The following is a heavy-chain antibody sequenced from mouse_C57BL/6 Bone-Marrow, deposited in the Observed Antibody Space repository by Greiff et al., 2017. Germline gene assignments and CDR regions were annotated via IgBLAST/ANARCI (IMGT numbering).Heavy chain of an antibody. Sequence: QVQLQQSGAELARPGASVKLSCKASGYTFTSYGISWVKQRTGQGLEWIGEIYPRSGNTYYNEKFKGKATLTADKSSSTAYMELRSLTSEDSAVYFCARREITWYFDVWGTGTTVTVST. CDR3: ARREITWYFDV. J-gene: IGHJ1*03. D-gene: IGHD2-4*01. V-gene: IGHV1-81*01. CDR2: IYPRSGNT. CDR1: GYTFTSYG.